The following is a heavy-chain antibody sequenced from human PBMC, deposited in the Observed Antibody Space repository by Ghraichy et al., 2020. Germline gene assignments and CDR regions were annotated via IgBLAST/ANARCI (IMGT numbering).Heavy chain of an antibody. D-gene: IGHD6-19*01. V-gene: IGHV3-7*01. Sequence: GGSLRLSCAASGFTFNSYWMSWVRQAPGKGLEWVGNIKQDGSQKYYVDSVKGRFTISRDNAKNSLYLQMSSLRADDTAVYYCAREGAGSDWYWEDYWGQGTLVTVSS. CDR2: IKQDGSQK. CDR3: AREGAGSDWYWEDY. J-gene: IGHJ4*02. CDR1: GFTFNSYW.